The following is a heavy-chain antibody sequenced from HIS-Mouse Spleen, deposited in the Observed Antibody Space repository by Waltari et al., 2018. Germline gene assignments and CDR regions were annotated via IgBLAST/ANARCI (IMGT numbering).Heavy chain of an antibody. J-gene: IGHJ2*01. CDR1: GFTFRSYP. CDR3: ARDTVPHTLYFDL. Sequence: QVQLVESGGGVVQPGRSLGLSGPASGFTFRSYPMPWVPTPPGKGLEWGAVISYDGSNKYYADSVKGRFTISRDNSKNTLYLQMNSLRAEDTAVYYCARDTVPHTLYFDLWGRGTLVTVSS. CDR2: ISYDGSNK. V-gene: IGHV3-30*04. D-gene: IGHD2-21*01.